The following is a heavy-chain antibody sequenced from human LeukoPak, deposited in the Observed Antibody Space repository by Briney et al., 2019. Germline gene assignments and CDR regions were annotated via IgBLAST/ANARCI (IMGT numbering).Heavy chain of an antibody. D-gene: IGHD3-9*01. V-gene: IGHV4-34*01. CDR2: INHSGST. CDR3: ARGQHYDVLTGRFFNWFDP. J-gene: IGHJ5*02. CDR1: GGSFSGHY. Sequence: SETLSLTCAVYGGSFSGHYWSWIRQPPGKGLEWIGEINHSGSTNYNPSVKSRVTISLDTSNNQFSLKLTSVTAADTAVYYCARGQHYDVLTGRFFNWFDPWGQGTLVTVSS.